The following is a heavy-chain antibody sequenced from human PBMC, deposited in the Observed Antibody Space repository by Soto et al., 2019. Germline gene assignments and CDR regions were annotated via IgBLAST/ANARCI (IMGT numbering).Heavy chain of an antibody. CDR1: EYTFTGYY. CDR2: INPNGGGT. CDR3: ATGSDWSPLLDY. D-gene: IGHD6-19*01. J-gene: IGHJ4*02. Sequence: ASVKVSCKTSEYTFTGYYLHWVRQAPGQGLEWMGWINPNGGGTIYAQKFQGRLTMTRDTSITTAYMELSRLRSDDTAFYYCATGSDWSPLLDYWGQGTQVTVSS. V-gene: IGHV1-2*02.